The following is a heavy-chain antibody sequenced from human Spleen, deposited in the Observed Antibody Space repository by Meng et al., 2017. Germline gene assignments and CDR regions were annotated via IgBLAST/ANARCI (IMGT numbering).Heavy chain of an antibody. CDR2: INAVFGTT. CDR3: ARVLGVITADWYFDL. Sequence: SVKVSCKALGGIFSNYVIGWVRQAPGQGLEWMGGINAVFGTTNYAQKFQGRVTITADESTSTAYMELSSLRSEDTAVYYCARVLGVITADWYFDLWGRGTLVTVSS. V-gene: IGHV1-69*13. J-gene: IGHJ2*01. CDR1: GGIFSNYV. D-gene: IGHD3-22*01.